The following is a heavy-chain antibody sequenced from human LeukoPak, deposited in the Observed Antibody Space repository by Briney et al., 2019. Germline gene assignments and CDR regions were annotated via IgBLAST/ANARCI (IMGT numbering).Heavy chain of an antibody. CDR2: IRSKAFGGTP. CDR1: GFTFDDYA. D-gene: IGHD4-17*01. Sequence: HSGRSVRLSCSASGFTFDDYAVSWFRQAPGKGLEWVGFIRSKAFGGTPEYAASVRGRFTISRDDSKSIAYLQMNSLKTEDTAVYYCTRNTVTVHFDYWSQGTLVTVSS. CDR3: TRNTVTVHFDY. V-gene: IGHV3-49*03. J-gene: IGHJ4*02.